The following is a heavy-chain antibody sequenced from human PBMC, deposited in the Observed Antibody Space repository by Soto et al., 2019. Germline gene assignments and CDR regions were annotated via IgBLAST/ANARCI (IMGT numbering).Heavy chain of an antibody. CDR1: GFTFSSYA. J-gene: IGHJ4*02. CDR3: AREGFMITFGGVIALDY. Sequence: GGSLRLSCAASGFTFSSYAMHWVRQAPGKGLEYVSAISSNGGSTYYANSVKGRFTISRDNSKNTLYLQMGSLRAEDMAVYYCAREGFMITFGGVIALDYWGQGTLVTVSS. D-gene: IGHD3-16*02. V-gene: IGHV3-64*01. CDR2: ISSNGGST.